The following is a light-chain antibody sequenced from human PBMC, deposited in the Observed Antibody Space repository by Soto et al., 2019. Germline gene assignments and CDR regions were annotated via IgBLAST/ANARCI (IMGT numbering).Light chain of an antibody. CDR2: GAS. Sequence: DVRITHSPSSLSGSVGDTITITCRASRTINTYLNWFQQKPGEPPRLLIYGASTLHDGVPSRFSGSGSGADFTLTISGLQPEDSAVYFCQQYTGPPTTFGQGTRLEIK. V-gene: IGKV1-39*01. J-gene: IGKJ5*01. CDR1: RTINTY. CDR3: QQYTGPPTT.